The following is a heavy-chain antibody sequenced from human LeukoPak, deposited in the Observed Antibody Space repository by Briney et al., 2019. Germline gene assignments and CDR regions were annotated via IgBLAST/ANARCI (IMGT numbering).Heavy chain of an antibody. J-gene: IGHJ4*02. V-gene: IGHV3-74*01. CDR3: ARGALYMYYFDY. Sequence: GSLRLSCAASAFTFSSYWMHWVRQAPGKGLEWVSRTKGDGSSINYADSVEGRFTISRDNAKNTVYLQMNSLRVEDTAVYYCARGALYMYYFDYWGQGTLVTVSS. D-gene: IGHD3-10*01. CDR2: TKGDGSSI. CDR1: AFTFSSYW.